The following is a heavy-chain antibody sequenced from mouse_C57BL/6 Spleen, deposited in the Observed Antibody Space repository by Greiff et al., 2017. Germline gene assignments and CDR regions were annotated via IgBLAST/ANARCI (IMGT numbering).Heavy chain of an antibody. CDR2: IYPGSGST. CDR3: ARPFYYDYDENYAMDD. D-gene: IGHD2-4*01. CDR1: GYTFTSYW. Sequence: QVQLQQPGAELVKPGASVKMSCKASGYTFTSYWITWVKQRPGQGLEWIGDIYPGSGSTNYNEKFKSKATLTVDTSSSTAYMQLSSLTSEDSAVYYCARPFYYDYDENYAMDDWGQGTSVTVSS. V-gene: IGHV1-55*01. J-gene: IGHJ4*01.